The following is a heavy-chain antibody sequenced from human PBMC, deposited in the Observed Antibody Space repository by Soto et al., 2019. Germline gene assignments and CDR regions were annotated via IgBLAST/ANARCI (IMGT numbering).Heavy chain of an antibody. CDR3: ARDHQPGVRGNWFDP. CDR2: IYYSGST. D-gene: IGHD2-2*01. CDR1: GGSISSGGYY. V-gene: IGHV4-31*03. J-gene: IGHJ5*02. Sequence: SETLSLTCTVSGGSISSGGYYWSWIRQHQGKGLEWIGYIYYSGSTYYNPSLKSRVTISVDTSKNQFSLKLSSVTAADTAVYYCARDHQPGVRGNWFDPWGKGTLVTVSS.